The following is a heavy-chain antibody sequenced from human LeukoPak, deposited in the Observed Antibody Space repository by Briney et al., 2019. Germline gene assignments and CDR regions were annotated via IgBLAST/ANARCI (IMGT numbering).Heavy chain of an antibody. CDR2: ICSDGST. CDR1: GLTVSSNY. CDR3: ARGYYGLNYFDY. J-gene: IGHJ4*02. D-gene: IGHD3-16*01. V-gene: IGHV3-53*01. Sequence: GGSLRLSCAASGLTVSSNYMSWVRQAPGKGLEWVSVICSDGSTYYADSVKGRFTISRDHSKNTLYLQMNSLRAEDTAVYYCARGYYGLNYFDYWGQGTLVTVSS.